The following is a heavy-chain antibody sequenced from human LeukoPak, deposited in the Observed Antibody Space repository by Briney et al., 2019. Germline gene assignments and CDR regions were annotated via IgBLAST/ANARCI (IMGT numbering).Heavy chain of an antibody. V-gene: IGHV1-69*05. J-gene: IGHJ6*03. CDR1: GGTFSSYA. CDR3: AGRAPGWFGESVGYYYYYMDV. CDR2: IIPIFGTA. D-gene: IGHD3-10*01. Sequence: GASVKVSCKASGGTFSSYAISWVRQAPGQGLEWMGGIIPIFGTANYAQKFQGRGTITTDESTSTAYMELSSLRSEDTAVYYCAGRAPGWFGESVGYYYYYMDVWGKGTTVTVSS.